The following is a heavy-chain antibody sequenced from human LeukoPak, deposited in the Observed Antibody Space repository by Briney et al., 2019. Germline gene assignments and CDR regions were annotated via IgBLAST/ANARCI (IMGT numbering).Heavy chain of an antibody. CDR1: GFALDSHT. V-gene: IGHV3-21*01. J-gene: IGHJ4*02. D-gene: IGHD6-19*01. CDR2: ISDSGTYI. CDR3: VREATSGWFYFDY. Sequence: PGGSLRLSCTASGFALDSHTMNWVRQAPGEGLEWHSSISDSGTYIYYANSVKGRFTISRDSAKNSLYLHMHSLRAEDTAVYYCVREATSGWFYFDYWGQGTLVTVSS.